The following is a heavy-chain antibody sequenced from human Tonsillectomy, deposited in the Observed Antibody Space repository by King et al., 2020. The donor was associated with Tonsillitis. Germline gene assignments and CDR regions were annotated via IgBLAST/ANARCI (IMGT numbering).Heavy chain of an antibody. CDR2: IFSNDEK. CDR1: GFSLSNARMG. V-gene: IGHV2-26*01. D-gene: IGHD3-9*01. Sequence: VTLKESGPVLVKPTETLTLTCTVSGFSLSNARMGVSWIRQPPGKALEWLAHIFSNDEKSYRTSLKSRLTISKDTSKSQVVLTMTNMDPVDTAAYYCARITELRYFDWLYPGWFDPWGQGTLVTVSS. J-gene: IGHJ5*02. CDR3: ARITELRYFDWLYPGWFDP.